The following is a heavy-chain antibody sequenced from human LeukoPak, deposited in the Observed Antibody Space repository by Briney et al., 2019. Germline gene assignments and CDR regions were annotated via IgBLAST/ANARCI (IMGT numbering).Heavy chain of an antibody. V-gene: IGHV3-11*06. Sequence: PGGSLRLSCAASGFTFSDNYMSWIRQAPGKGLEWVSYISGSSRYTNYADSVRGRFTISRDNAKNTLYLQMNSLRAEDSALYYCARIRESLGLGAFDIWGQGTMVTVSS. CDR2: ISGSSRYT. CDR1: GFTFSDNY. D-gene: IGHD7-27*01. CDR3: ARIRESLGLGAFDI. J-gene: IGHJ3*02.